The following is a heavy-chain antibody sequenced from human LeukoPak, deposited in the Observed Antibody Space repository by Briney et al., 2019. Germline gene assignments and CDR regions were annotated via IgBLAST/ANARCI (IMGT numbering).Heavy chain of an antibody. J-gene: IGHJ4*02. CDR3: ARNMVTLGLSYFDY. D-gene: IGHD5-18*01. CDR2: IYYSGST. Sequence: SETLSLTCTVSGGSISSSSYYWGWIRQPPGKGLEWIGSIYYSGSTYYNPSLKSRVTISVDTSKNQFSLKLSSVTAADTAVYYCARNMVTLGLSYFDYWGQGTLVTVSS. CDR1: GGSISSSSYY. V-gene: IGHV4-39*07.